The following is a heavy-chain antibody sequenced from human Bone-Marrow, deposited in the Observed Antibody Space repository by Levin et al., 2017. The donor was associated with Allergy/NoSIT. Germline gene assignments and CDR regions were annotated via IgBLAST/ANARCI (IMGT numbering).Heavy chain of an antibody. CDR2: TRNKANSYTT. CDR1: GFTFSDHY. V-gene: IGHV3-72*01. Sequence: GESLKISCAASGFTFSDHYMDWVRQAPGKGLEWVGRTRNKANSYTTEYAASVKGRFTISRDDSKNSLYLQMNSLKTEDTAVYYCTRGSVAATAYYFDYWGQGTLVTVSS. D-gene: IGHD6-19*01. CDR3: TRGSVAATAYYFDY. J-gene: IGHJ4*02.